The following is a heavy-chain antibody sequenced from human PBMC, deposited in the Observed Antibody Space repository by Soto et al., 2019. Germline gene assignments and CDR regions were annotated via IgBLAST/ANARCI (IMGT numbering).Heavy chain of an antibody. CDR1: GGSISSGGYS. J-gene: IGHJ4*02. Sequence: SETLSLNCAVSGGSISSGGYSWSWIRQPPGKGLEWIGYIYHSGSTYYNPSLKSRVTISVDRSKNQFSLKLSSVTAADTAVYYCARSYGDYVHFDYWGQGTLVTVSS. CDR2: IYHSGST. CDR3: ARSYGDYVHFDY. V-gene: IGHV4-30-2*01. D-gene: IGHD4-17*01.